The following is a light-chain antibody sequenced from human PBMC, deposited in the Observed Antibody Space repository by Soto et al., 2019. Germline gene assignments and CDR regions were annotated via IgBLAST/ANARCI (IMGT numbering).Light chain of an antibody. Sequence: DIQMTQSPTSLSASVGDRVTITCRASQGIRNFVAWYQQKPGKPPTLLIYAASTLQSGVPSRFSGSGSGTDFTIIINSLQPEDVATYSCQKYSSVPVFGPGTKVEI. V-gene: IGKV1-27*01. J-gene: IGKJ3*01. CDR2: AAS. CDR1: QGIRNF. CDR3: QKYSSVPV.